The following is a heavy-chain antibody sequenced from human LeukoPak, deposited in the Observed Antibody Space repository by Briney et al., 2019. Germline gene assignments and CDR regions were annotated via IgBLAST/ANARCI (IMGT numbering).Heavy chain of an antibody. J-gene: IGHJ4*02. Sequence: GGALRLSCAASGFTFSRYWMSWVRQAPGKGLEWVATIKQDGSEKYYVDSVKGRFTISRDNAKNSLSLQMNSLRAEDTAVYYCARSGLRYFDCPDYWGQGALVTVSS. CDR2: IKQDGSEK. CDR3: ARSGLRYFDCPDY. CDR1: GFTFSRYW. D-gene: IGHD3-9*01. V-gene: IGHV3-7*05.